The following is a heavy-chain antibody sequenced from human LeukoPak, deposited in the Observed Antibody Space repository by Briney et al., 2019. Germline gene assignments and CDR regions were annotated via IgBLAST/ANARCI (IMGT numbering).Heavy chain of an antibody. Sequence: PSETLSLTCAVYGGSFSGYYWSWIRQPPGKGLEWIGEINHSGSTNYNPSLKSRVTISVDTSKNQFSLKLSSVTAADTAVYYCARGRLPYGMDVWGQGTTVTVSS. D-gene: IGHD5-12*01. CDR1: GGSFSGYY. J-gene: IGHJ6*02. CDR3: ARGRLPYGMDV. CDR2: INHSGST. V-gene: IGHV4-34*01.